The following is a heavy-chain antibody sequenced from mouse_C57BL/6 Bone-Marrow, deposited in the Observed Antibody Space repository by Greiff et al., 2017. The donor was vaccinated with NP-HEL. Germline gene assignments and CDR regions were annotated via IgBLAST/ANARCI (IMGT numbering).Heavy chain of an antibody. CDR1: GFTFSSYA. V-gene: IGHV5-4*03. CDR3: ARGALNYYGSRAWFAY. Sequence: EVKLMESGGGLVKPGGSLKLSCAASGFTFSSYAMSWVRQTPEKRLEWVATISDGGSYTYYPDNVKGRFTISRDNAKNNLYLQMSHLKSEDTAMYYCARGALNYYGSRAWFAYWGQGTLVTVSA. D-gene: IGHD1-1*01. CDR2: ISDGGSYT. J-gene: IGHJ3*01.